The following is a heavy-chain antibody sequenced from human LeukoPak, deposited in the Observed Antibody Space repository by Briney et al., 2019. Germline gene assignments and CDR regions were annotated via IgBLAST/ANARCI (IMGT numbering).Heavy chain of an antibody. CDR2: IWYDGSNK. J-gene: IGHJ4*02. CDR1: GFTFSSYG. CDR3: ARELSGTSFDY. Sequence: QPGRSLRLSCAASGFTFSSYGMHWVRQAPGKGLEWVAVIWYDGSNKYYAGSVRGRFTISRDNSKNTLYLQMNSLRAEDTAVYYCARELSGTSFDYWGQGTLVTVSS. D-gene: IGHD1-1*01. V-gene: IGHV3-33*01.